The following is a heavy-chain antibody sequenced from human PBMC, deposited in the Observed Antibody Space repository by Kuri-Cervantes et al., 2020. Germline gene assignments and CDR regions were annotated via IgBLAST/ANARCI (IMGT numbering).Heavy chain of an antibody. CDR3: ARDRTYYYDSSGYRDFQH. CDR1: GYTFTGYY. CDR2: INPNSGGT. V-gene: IGHV1-2*02. J-gene: IGHJ1*01. Sequence: ASVKVSCKASGYTFTGYYIHWVRQAPGQGLEWMGWINPNSGGTNYAQKFQGRVTMTRDTSISTAYMELSRLRSDDTAVYYCARDRTYYYDSSGYRDFQHWGQGTLVTVSS. D-gene: IGHD3-22*01.